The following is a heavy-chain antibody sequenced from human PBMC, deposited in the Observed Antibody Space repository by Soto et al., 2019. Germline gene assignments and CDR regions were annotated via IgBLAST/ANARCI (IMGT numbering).Heavy chain of an antibody. CDR2: IYPGDSDT. V-gene: IGHV5-51*01. J-gene: IGHJ3*02. CDR1: GYSFTSYW. CDR3: ASRINYYDSSGYYHDVFDI. Sequence: PGESLKISCKGSGYSFTSYWIGWVRQMPGKGLEWMGIIYPGDSDTRYSPSFQGQVTISADKSISTAYLQWSSLKASDTAMYYCASRINYYDSSGYYHDVFDIWGQGTMVTVSS. D-gene: IGHD3-22*01.